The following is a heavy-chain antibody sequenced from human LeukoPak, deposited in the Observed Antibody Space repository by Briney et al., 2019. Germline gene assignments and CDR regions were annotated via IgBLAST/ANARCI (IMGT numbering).Heavy chain of an antibody. Sequence: PSETLPLTCAVSGDSISSGGYSWSWIPQPPGKGREWFVYICHSRNTYSTPSLKSRVTISVDRSKNQFSLKLSSVTAADTAVYYCARGKNYYDSSGYPPPWYFDLWGRGTLVTVSS. D-gene: IGHD3-22*01. CDR2: ICHSRNT. V-gene: IGHV4-30-2*01. CDR3: ARGKNYYDSSGYPPPWYFDL. J-gene: IGHJ2*01. CDR1: GDSISSGGYS.